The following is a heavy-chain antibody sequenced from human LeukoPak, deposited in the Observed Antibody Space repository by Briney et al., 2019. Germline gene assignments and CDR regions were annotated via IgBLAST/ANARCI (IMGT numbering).Heavy chain of an antibody. CDR3: ARGRDIVVVVAANDDAFDI. J-gene: IGHJ3*02. CDR1: GFTFSSYA. D-gene: IGHD2-15*01. V-gene: IGHV3-30*04. CDR2: ISYDGSNK. Sequence: GGPLRLSCAASGFTFSSYAIHWVRQAPGKGLEWVAVISYDGSNKYYADSVKGRFTISRDDSKNTLYLQMNSLRAEDTAVYYCARGRDIVVVVAANDDAFDIWGQGTMVTVSS.